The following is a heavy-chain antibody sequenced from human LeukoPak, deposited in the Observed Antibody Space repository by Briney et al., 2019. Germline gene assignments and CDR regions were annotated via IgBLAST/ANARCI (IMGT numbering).Heavy chain of an antibody. V-gene: IGHV6-1*01. CDR2: TYYRSKWYN. J-gene: IGHJ4*02. CDR3: ARVSGRYYDSSDYFDY. CDR1: GDSVSSNSAA. D-gene: IGHD3-22*01. Sequence: SQTLSPTCAISGDSVSSNSAAWNWIRQSPSRGLEWLGRTYYRSKWYNDYAVSVKSRITINPDTSKNQFSLQLNSVTPEDTAVYYCARVSGRYYDSSDYFDYWGQGTLVTVSS.